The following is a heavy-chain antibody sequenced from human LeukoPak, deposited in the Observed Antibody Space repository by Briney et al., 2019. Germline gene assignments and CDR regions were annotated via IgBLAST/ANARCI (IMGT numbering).Heavy chain of an antibody. CDR1: GFTFSDFY. V-gene: IGHV3-7*01. J-gene: IGHJ5*02. CDR2: IQPDGSEG. CDR3: ASQSFAKFDP. Sequence: PGGSLGLSCAASGFTFSDFYMSWVRQAPGKGLEWVGNIQPDGSEGYPVDSVKGRFTISRDNARNSLFLQMNSLRVEDTAVYYCASQSFAKFDPWGQGTLVIVSS. D-gene: IGHD3-16*01.